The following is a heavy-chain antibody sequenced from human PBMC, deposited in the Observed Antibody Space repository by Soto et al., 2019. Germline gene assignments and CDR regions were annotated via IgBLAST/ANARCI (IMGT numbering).Heavy chain of an antibody. V-gene: IGHV4-31*03. CDR2: IYYSGST. D-gene: IGHD3-16*01. J-gene: IGHJ2*01. Sequence: QVQLQESGPGLVKPSQTLSLTCTVSGGSISSGGYYWSWIRQHPGKGLEWIGYIYYSGSTYYNPSLQRRVTISVDTSKNQFSLKLSSVTAEDTAVYYCAGDRRPLRGYFYLWGRGTLVTVSS. CDR3: AGDRRPLRGYFYL. CDR1: GGSISSGGYY.